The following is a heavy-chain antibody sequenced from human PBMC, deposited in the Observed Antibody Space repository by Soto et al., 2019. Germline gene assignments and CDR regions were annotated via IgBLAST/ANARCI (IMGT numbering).Heavy chain of an antibody. D-gene: IGHD2-15*01. CDR1: GFTFSKFD. J-gene: IGHJ4*02. CDR3: ARGQEVGAHFFDS. V-gene: IGHV3-13*04. CDR2: IGISGDT. Sequence: GGSLRLSCEASGFTFSKFDMHRVRQPTGKGLEWVSTIGISGDTYYAVSVKGRFTISRDNAKNSLSLQMNSLRAGDTALYFCARGQEVGAHFFDSWGQGTQVTVSS.